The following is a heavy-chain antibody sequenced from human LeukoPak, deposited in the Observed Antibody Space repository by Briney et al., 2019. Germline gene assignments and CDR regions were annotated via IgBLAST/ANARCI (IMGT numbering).Heavy chain of an antibody. Sequence: SETLSLTCTVSGGSISSSSYYWGWIRQPPGKGLEWIGSIYYSGSTYYNPSLKSRVTISVDTSKNQFSLKLSSVTAADTAVYYCARRALYYYDSSGYAFDIWGQGTMVTVSS. CDR3: ARRALYYYDSSGYAFDI. CDR2: IYYSGST. CDR1: GGSISSSSYY. J-gene: IGHJ3*02. V-gene: IGHV4-39*01. D-gene: IGHD3-22*01.